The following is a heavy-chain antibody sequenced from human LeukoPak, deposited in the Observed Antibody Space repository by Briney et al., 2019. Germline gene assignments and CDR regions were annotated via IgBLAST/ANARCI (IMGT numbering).Heavy chain of an antibody. V-gene: IGHV3-74*01. CDR2: ISTDGSST. J-gene: IGHJ4*02. D-gene: IGHD3-22*01. CDR3: ASGGQYYYYDSSLDY. CDR1: GFTFSSYW. Sequence: PGGSLRLSCAASGFTFSSYWMHWVRQAPGKGLVWVSRISTDGSSTTYADSVKGRFTISRDNAKNTLYLQMNSLRAEDTALYYCASGGQYYYYDSSLDYWGQGSLVTVSS.